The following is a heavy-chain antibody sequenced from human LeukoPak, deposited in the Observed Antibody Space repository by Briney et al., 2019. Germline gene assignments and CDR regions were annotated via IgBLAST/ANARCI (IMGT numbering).Heavy chain of an antibody. CDR1: GYTFTSYD. V-gene: IGHV1-8*01. Sequence: ASVKVSCKASGYTFTSYDINWVRQATGQGLEWMGWMNPNGGNTGYAQKFQGRVTMTRNTSISTAYMELSSLRSEDTAVYYCARGRVNRKGNYYYYMDVWGKGTTVTVSS. CDR3: ARGRVNRKGNYYYYMDV. J-gene: IGHJ6*03. CDR2: MNPNGGNT. D-gene: IGHD1-14*01.